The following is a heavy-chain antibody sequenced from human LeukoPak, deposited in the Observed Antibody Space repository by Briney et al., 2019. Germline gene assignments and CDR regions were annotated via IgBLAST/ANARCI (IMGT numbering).Heavy chain of an antibody. CDR1: GFTFGTYA. CDR2: FGGSGGSI. D-gene: IGHD2-21*02. V-gene: IGHV3-23*01. Sequence: GGSLRLSCAASGFTFGTYAMSWVRQAPGKGLEWVSHFGGSGGSIYYADSVKGRFTISRDNSKNTLYLQMNSLRADDTAIYYCAKSDCGGDCHLLDYWGQGTLVTVSS. J-gene: IGHJ4*02. CDR3: AKSDCGGDCHLLDY.